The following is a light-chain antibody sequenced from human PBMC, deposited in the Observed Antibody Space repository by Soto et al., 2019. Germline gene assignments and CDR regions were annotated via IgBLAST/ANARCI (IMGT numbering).Light chain of an antibody. CDR1: ISDVGSYDL. Sequence: QSALTQPASVSGSPGQSITISCTGTISDVGSYDLVSWYQQHPGKAPKLMIYEGSKRPSGISNRFSGSKSGSTASLTVSGLQVEDEADYYCCSYAGDSTWVFGGGTKLTVL. J-gene: IGLJ3*02. V-gene: IGLV2-23*01. CDR3: CSYAGDSTWV. CDR2: EGS.